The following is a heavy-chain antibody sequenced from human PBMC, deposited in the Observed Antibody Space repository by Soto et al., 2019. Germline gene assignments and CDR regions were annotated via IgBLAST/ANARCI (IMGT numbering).Heavy chain of an antibody. V-gene: IGHV1-24*01. Sequence: ASVKVSCKASGYTFTSYGISWVRQAPGQGLEWMGGFDPEDGETIYAQKFQGRVTMTEDTSTDTAYMELSSLRSEDTAVYYCATERAAAAYPLGYYYYMDVWGKGTTVTVSS. J-gene: IGHJ6*03. CDR2: FDPEDGET. D-gene: IGHD6-13*01. CDR3: ATERAAAAYPLGYYYYMDV. CDR1: GYTFTSYG.